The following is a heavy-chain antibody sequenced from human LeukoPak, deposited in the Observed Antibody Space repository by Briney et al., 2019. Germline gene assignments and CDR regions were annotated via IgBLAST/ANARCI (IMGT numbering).Heavy chain of an antibody. D-gene: IGHD6-6*01. J-gene: IGHJ5*02. CDR1: GGSFSGYY. Sequence: PSETLSLTCAVYGGSFSGYYWSWIRQPPGKGLEWIGEINHSGSTNYNPSLKSRVTISVDTSKNQFSLKLSSVTAADTAVYYCARATYSSSATNNWFDPWGQGTLVTVSS. CDR2: INHSGST. V-gene: IGHV4-34*01. CDR3: ARATYSSSATNNWFDP.